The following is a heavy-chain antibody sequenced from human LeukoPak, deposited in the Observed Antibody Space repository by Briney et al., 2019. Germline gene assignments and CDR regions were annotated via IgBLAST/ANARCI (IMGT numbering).Heavy chain of an antibody. CDR3: ARFHYGSGSWMYGMGV. J-gene: IGHJ6*02. V-gene: IGHV4-59*08. Sequence: SETLSLTCTVSGDPISRYYWSWLRQPPGKGGEWIGYIYYSGSTNYNPSLKSRVPILLKQSKNQSSFTQSYVTGADTAVYYCARFHYGSGSWMYGMGVWGQGTTVTLSS. CDR1: GDPISRYY. D-gene: IGHD3-10*01. CDR2: IYYSGST.